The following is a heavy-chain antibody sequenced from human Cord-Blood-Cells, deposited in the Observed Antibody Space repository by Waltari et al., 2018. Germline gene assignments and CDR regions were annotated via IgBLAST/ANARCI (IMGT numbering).Heavy chain of an antibody. D-gene: IGHD3-3*01. V-gene: IGHV3-30*02. Sequence: QVQLVESGGGVVQPGGSLRLSCAASGFTFSSYGMHWVRQAPGKGLEWVAFIRYDGSNKYYADSVKGRFTISRDNSKNTLYLQMNSLRAEDTAVYYCAKAFGRLDFWSGYPYYYGMDVWGQGTTVTVSS. CDR3: AKAFGRLDFWSGYPYYYGMDV. J-gene: IGHJ6*02. CDR2: IRYDGSNK. CDR1: GFTFSSYG.